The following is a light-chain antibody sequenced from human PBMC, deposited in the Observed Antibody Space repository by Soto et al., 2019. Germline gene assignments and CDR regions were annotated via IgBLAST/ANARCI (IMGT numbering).Light chain of an antibody. CDR2: DTS. Sequence: EVVLTQSPATLSLSPGESATLSCRASQSVGSYLAWYQQTPGQAPRLLIYDTSNRATGIPARFSGSGSGTDFTLTISSLEPEDSAVYFCQQRRLWYSFGQGTKLEIK. CDR3: QQRRLWYS. J-gene: IGKJ2*03. V-gene: IGKV3-11*01. CDR1: QSVGSY.